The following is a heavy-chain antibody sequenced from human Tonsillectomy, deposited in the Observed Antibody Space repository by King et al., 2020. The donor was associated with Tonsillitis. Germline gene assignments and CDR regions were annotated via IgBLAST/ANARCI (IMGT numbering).Heavy chain of an antibody. J-gene: IGHJ5*02. CDR2: IYNSGRT. CDR3: SREGNNWFDP. Sequence: VQLQESGPGLVKPSETLSLTCAVSGYSISSGYYWGWIRQPPGKGLEWIGSIYNSGRTYYNPSLQSGVTISVDTSKNQFSLKLSSVTAADTAGYYCSREGNNWFDPWGQGTLVTVSS. V-gene: IGHV4-38-2*02. CDR1: GYSISSGYY.